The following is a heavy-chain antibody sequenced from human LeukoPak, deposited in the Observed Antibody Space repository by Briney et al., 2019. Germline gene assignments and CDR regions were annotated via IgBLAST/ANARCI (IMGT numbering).Heavy chain of an antibody. Sequence: ASVKVSCKASGYTFTIYGISWVRPATGQGLEWMGWMNPNSGNTGYAQKFQGRVTMTRNTSISTAYMELSSLRSEDTAVYYCARCLYSSSWFVDYWGQGTLVTVSS. CDR1: GYTFTIYG. D-gene: IGHD6-13*01. CDR3: ARCLYSSSWFVDY. J-gene: IGHJ4*02. CDR2: MNPNSGNT. V-gene: IGHV1-8*02.